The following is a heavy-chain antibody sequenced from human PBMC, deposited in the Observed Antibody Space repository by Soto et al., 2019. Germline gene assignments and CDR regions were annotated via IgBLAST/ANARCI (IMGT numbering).Heavy chain of an antibody. Sequence: DVKLVESGGGLVQPGDSLRLSCEVSGFMFSMYSMSWVRQTPGKGLEWVAKIPQDAVDGHYADSVKGRFTISRDNGKNSLYLQMNNLRADDTAVYYCARDHLILPAHDFFYGSDVWGRGATVTVSS. D-gene: IGHD2-21*02. CDR3: ARDHLILPAHDFFYGSDV. J-gene: IGHJ6*02. CDR2: IPQDAVDG. V-gene: IGHV3-7*03. CDR1: GFMFSMYS.